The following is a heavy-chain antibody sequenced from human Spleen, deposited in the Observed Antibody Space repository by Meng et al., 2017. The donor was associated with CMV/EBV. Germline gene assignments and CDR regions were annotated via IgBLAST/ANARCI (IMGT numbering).Heavy chain of an antibody. Sequence: ASVKVSCKASGYIFTSYGISWVRQAPGQGLGWMGWIRAYNGKTNYAERFQDRVTLTMDTSTTTAYMDLRSLRSDDTALYYCATVTTWGQGTLVTVSS. CDR3: ATVTT. J-gene: IGHJ4*02. CDR2: IRAYNGKT. CDR1: GYIFTSYG. V-gene: IGHV1-18*01. D-gene: IGHD4-17*01.